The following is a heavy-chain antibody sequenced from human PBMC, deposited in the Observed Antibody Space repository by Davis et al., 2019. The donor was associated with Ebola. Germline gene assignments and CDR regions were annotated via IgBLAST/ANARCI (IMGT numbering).Heavy chain of an antibody. D-gene: IGHD7-27*01. Sequence: GESLKISCAASGFTFSSYSMNWVRQAPGKGLEWVSSISSSSSYIYYADSVKGRFTISRDNAKNSLYLQMNSLRAEDTAVYYCARLGRAFDYWGQGTLVTVSS. J-gene: IGHJ4*02. CDR1: GFTFSSYS. V-gene: IGHV3-21*01. CDR2: ISSSSSYI. CDR3: ARLGRAFDY.